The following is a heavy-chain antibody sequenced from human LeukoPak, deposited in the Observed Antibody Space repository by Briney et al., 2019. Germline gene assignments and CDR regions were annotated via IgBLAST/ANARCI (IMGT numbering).Heavy chain of an antibody. CDR3: ARVEDSLWFGELFNDY. J-gene: IGHJ4*02. CDR2: INPSGLWT. Sequence: GASVKVSCKASGYTFTRNYMHWVRQAPGQGLEWMGVINPSGLWTSYAQRLQGRITMTRDTSTSTDYLELSRLRSDDTAVYYCARVEDSLWFGELFNDYWGQGTLVTVSS. V-gene: IGHV1-46*01. D-gene: IGHD3-10*01. CDR1: GYTFTRNY.